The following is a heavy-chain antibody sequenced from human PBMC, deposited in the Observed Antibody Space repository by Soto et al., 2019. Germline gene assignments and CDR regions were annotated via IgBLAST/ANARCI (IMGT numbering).Heavy chain of an antibody. CDR1: GGSISSGDYY. CDR3: ARGVIVLVPAATGAFDI. J-gene: IGHJ3*02. CDR2: IYYSGST. D-gene: IGHD2-2*01. V-gene: IGHV4-30-4*01. Sequence: PSETVSLTCTVSGGSISSGDYYWSWIRQPPGKGLEWIGYIYYSGSTYYNPSLKSRVTISVDTSKNQFSLKLSSVTAADTAVYYCARGVIVLVPAATGAFDIWGQGTMVTVSS.